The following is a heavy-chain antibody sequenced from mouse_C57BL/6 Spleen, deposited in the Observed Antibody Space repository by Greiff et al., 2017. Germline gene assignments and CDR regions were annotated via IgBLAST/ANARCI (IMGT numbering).Heavy chain of an antibody. Sequence: QVQLQQSGPELVKPGASVQISCKASGYAFSSSWMNWVKQRPGKGLEWIGRIYPGDGDTNYNGKFKGKATLTADKSSSTAYMQLSSLTSEDSAVYFCARLDTTVVADYWGQGTTLTVSS. J-gene: IGHJ2*01. V-gene: IGHV1-82*01. CDR2: IYPGDGDT. CDR3: ARLDTTVVADY. CDR1: GYAFSSSW. D-gene: IGHD1-1*01.